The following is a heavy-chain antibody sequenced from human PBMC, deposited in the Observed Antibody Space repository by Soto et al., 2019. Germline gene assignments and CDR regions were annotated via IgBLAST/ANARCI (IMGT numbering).Heavy chain of an antibody. CDR3: ARDLTDSSAYYYYGMDV. D-gene: IGHD3-22*01. CDR2: IYYSGST. CDR1: GGPISSGDYY. Sequence: QVQLQESGPGLVKPSQTLSLTCTVSGGPISSGDYYWSWIRQPPGKGLEWIGYIYYSGSTYYNPSLKSRVTISVDTSKNQFSLKLRSVTAADTAVYYCARDLTDSSAYYYYGMDVWGQGTTVTVSS. J-gene: IGHJ6*02. V-gene: IGHV4-30-4*01.